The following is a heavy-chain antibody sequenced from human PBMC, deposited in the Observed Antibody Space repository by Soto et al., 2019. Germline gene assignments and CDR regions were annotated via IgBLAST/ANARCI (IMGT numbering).Heavy chain of an antibody. CDR2: IIPIFGTA. D-gene: IGHD3-22*01. J-gene: IGHJ4*02. Sequence: QVQLVQSGAEVKKPGSSVNVSCKASGGTFSSYAISWVRQAPGQGLEWMGGIIPIFGTANYAQKFQGRVTITADESTSTAYMELSSLRSEDTAVYYCAGYYYDSSGYYSPFDYWGQGTLVTVSS. CDR3: AGYYYDSSGYYSPFDY. CDR1: GGTFSSYA. V-gene: IGHV1-69*01.